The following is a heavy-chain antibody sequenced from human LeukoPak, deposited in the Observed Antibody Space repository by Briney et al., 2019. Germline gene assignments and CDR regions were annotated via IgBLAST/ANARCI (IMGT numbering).Heavy chain of an antibody. CDR2: IYYSGST. D-gene: IGHD6-19*01. Sequence: SETLSLTCTVSGGPISSSSYFWGWICQPPGKGLEWIGSIYYSGSTYYNPSLKSRVTISVDTSKNQFSLKLSSVTAADTAVYYCARLQTSGWYYFDYWGQGTLVTVSS. CDR3: ARLQTSGWYYFDY. V-gene: IGHV4-39*01. CDR1: GGPISSSSYF. J-gene: IGHJ4*02.